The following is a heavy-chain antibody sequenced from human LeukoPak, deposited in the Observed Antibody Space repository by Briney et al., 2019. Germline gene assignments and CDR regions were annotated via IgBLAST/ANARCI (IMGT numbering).Heavy chain of an antibody. CDR2: IYGSGST. CDR1: GFTVSSNY. CDR3: ARETSGSAGY. D-gene: IGHD5-12*01. J-gene: IGHJ4*02. Sequence: PGGSLRFSCAASGFTVSSNYMSWARQAPGKGLEWVSVIYGSGSTYYTDSVKGRFTISRDNSKNTLYLQMNSLRAGDTAVYYCARETSGSAGYWGQGTLVTVSS. V-gene: IGHV3-53*01.